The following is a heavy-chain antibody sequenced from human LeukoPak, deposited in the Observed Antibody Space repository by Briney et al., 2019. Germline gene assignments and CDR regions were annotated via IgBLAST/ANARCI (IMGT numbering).Heavy chain of an antibody. CDR2: ISSSGTTI. D-gene: IGHD1-26*01. Sequence: GGSLRLSCAASGFTFSDCYMSWIRQAPGKGLEWVSYISSSGTTIYYADSVKGRFTISRDNAKNSLYLQMNSLRAEDTAVYYCARRRDSGSLQHFDYWGRGILVTVSS. CDR3: ARRRDSGSLQHFDY. CDR1: GFTFSDCY. J-gene: IGHJ4*01. V-gene: IGHV3-11*01.